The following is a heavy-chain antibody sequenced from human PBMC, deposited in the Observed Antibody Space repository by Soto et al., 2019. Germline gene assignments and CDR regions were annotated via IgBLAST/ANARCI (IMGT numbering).Heavy chain of an antibody. CDR3: ARKGYIGNFAMDV. V-gene: IGHV1-18*04. CDR2: ISGHNGKA. J-gene: IGHJ6*02. Sequence: ASLKVSCKSSGYTFKSYDVMWVRKAPGQGLEWMGWISGHNGKADYAENFQGRVIMTTDTSTATASMDLRGLRSDDTAVYYCARKGYIGNFAMDVWGQGTTVT. D-gene: IGHD5-12*01. CDR1: GYTFKSYD.